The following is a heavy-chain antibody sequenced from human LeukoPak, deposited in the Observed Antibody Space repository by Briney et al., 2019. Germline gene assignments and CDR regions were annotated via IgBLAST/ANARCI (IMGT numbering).Heavy chain of an antibody. D-gene: IGHD2-15*01. J-gene: IGHJ4*02. CDR1: GGSFSGYY. V-gene: IGHV4-34*01. Sequence: SETLSLTCAVYGGSFSGYYWSWIRQPPGKGLEWMGEINHSGSTNYNPSLKSRVTISVDTSKNQFSLKLSSVTAADTAVYYCARGREDIVVVVAATLDYWGQGTLVTVSS. CDR3: ARGREDIVVVVAATLDY. CDR2: INHSGST.